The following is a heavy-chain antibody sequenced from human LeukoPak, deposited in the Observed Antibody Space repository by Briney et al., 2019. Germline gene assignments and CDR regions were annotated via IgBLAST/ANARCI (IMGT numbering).Heavy chain of an antibody. CDR2: IIPVFGTT. CDR1: GGTFSNYA. V-gene: IGHV1-69*06. CDR3: AKVGSKWYDF. J-gene: IGHJ5*01. Sequence: SLKVSCKASGGTFSNYAIHCVRQAPGQELEWMGRIIPVFGTTNYAQKFQGRVTTTADKSTSTAYMELSSLRSEDTAVYYCAKVGSKWYDFWGQGTLVTVSS.